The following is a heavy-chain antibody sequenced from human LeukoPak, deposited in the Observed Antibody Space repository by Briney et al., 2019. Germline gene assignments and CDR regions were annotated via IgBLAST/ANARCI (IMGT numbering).Heavy chain of an antibody. V-gene: IGHV3-33*01. J-gene: IGHJ4*02. CDR3: ARDWPRDGYHEIFEY. CDR1: GFTLSSYG. Sequence: GGSLRLSCAASGFTLSSYGMHWVRQAPGKGLEWVAVIWYDGSNKYCADSVKGRFTISRDNSKNTLYLQMNSLRAEDTAVYYCARDWPRDGYHEIFEYWGQGTLVTVSS. CDR2: IWYDGSNK. D-gene: IGHD5-24*01.